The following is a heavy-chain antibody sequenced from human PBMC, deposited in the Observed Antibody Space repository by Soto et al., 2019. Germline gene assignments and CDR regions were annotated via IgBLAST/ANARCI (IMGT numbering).Heavy chain of an antibody. J-gene: IGHJ6*02. Sequence: EVQLVESGGGLVQPGGSLRLSCAASGLSFNIYWMHWVRQVPGKGLVWLARINSDGSHTIYVDSVKGRFTISRDNAKNTVLLQMDSLRDEDTGVYYCAGGVAGLDVWGQGTTVTVSS. D-gene: IGHD2-15*01. CDR1: GLSFNIYW. CDR3: AGGVAGLDV. V-gene: IGHV3-74*01. CDR2: INSDGSHT.